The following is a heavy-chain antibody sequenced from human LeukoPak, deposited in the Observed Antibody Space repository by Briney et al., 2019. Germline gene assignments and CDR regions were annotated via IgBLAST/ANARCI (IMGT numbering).Heavy chain of an antibody. D-gene: IGHD3-10*01. V-gene: IGHV3-23*01. J-gene: IGHJ4*02. CDR3: APKGTRYGPFDY. Sequence: GGSLRLSCAASGFTFSSYAMSWVRQAPGKGLEWVSAVSGSGGSTYYADSVKGRFTISRDNSKNTLYLQMNSLRAEDTAVYYCAPKGTRYGPFDYWGQGTLVTVSS. CDR1: GFTFSSYA. CDR2: VSGSGGST.